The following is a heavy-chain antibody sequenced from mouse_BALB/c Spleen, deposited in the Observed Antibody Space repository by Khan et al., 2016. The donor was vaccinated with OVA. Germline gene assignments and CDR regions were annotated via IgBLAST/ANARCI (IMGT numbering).Heavy chain of an antibody. CDR3: ARGEAGYARDY. CDR1: GYTFTSNT. Sequence: VQLQQSGAELARPGASVKMSCKASGYTFTSNTMHWVKQRPGQGLEWIGYINPRSSYTNYTQKFKDKATLTADKSSSTAYMQLSSLTSEDSAVYYGARGEAGYARDYWGQGTSVTVAA. J-gene: IGHJ4*01. CDR2: INPRSSYT. D-gene: IGHD2-13*01. V-gene: IGHV1-4*01.